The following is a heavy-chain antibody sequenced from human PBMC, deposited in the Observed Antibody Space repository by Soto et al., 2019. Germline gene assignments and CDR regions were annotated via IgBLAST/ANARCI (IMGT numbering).Heavy chain of an antibody. Sequence: SETLSLTGTVPGGSISSYYWSWIRQPPGKGLEWIGHIYDSGTANYNPSLKSRVTISVDTSKNQFSLSLSSVTAADTAMYFCYGSVGIWGQGTPVTVSS. CDR2: IYDSGTA. CDR3: YGSVGI. CDR1: GGSISSYY. D-gene: IGHD4-17*01. J-gene: IGHJ4*03. V-gene: IGHV4-59*01.